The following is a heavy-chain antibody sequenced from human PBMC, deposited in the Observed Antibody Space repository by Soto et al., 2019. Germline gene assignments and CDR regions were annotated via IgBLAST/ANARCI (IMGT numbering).Heavy chain of an antibody. Sequence: ASVKVSCKASGYTFTSYGISWVRQAPGQGLEWMGWISAYNGNTNYAQKFQGRVTMTTDTSTSTAYMELRSLRSDDTAVYYCARVLTIFGLAYDAFDIWGQGTMVTVS. V-gene: IGHV1-18*01. CDR2: ISAYNGNT. D-gene: IGHD3-3*01. CDR1: GYTFTSYG. CDR3: ARVLTIFGLAYDAFDI. J-gene: IGHJ3*02.